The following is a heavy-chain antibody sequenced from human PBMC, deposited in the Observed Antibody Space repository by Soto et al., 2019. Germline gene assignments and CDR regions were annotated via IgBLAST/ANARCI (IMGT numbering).Heavy chain of an antibody. Sequence: ELQLVESGGGLVQPGGSLRLSCAVSGFIFLNYWMAWARQAPGKGLQWVAVVKQDGSETHYVDSVRGRFTISRDNAKNSLYLQMNSLRADDTAVYYCTRDWDYWGQGTLVTVSS. J-gene: IGHJ4*02. CDR2: VKQDGSET. CDR1: GFIFLNYW. CDR3: TRDWDY. V-gene: IGHV3-7*01.